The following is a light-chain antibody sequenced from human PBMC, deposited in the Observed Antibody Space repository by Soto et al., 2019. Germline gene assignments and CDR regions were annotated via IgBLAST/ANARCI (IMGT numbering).Light chain of an antibody. CDR3: QQYNSAPYT. CDR2: AAS. CDR1: QGISSY. V-gene: IGKV1-8*01. J-gene: IGKJ2*01. Sequence: AIRMTQSPSSLSASTGDRVTITCRASQGISSYLAWYQQKPGKAPKLLIYAASTLQSGVPSRFSGSGSGTDFTLTISCLQSEDFATYYCQQYNSAPYTFGQGTKLEIK.